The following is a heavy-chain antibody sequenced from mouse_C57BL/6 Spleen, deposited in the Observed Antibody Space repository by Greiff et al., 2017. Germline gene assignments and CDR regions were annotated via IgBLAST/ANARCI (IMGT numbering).Heavy chain of an antibody. CDR1: GYTFTDYY. D-gene: IGHD1-1*01. CDR2: INPNNGGT. J-gene: IGHJ2*01. V-gene: IGHV1-18*01. Sequence: VQLQQSGPELVKPGASVKIPCKASGYTFTDYYMNWVKQSHGKSLEWIGDINPNNGGTSYNQKFKGKATLTVDKSSSTAYMELRSLTSEDSAVYYCARLYGSSYYFDYWRQGTTLPVSS. CDR3: ARLYGSSYYFDY.